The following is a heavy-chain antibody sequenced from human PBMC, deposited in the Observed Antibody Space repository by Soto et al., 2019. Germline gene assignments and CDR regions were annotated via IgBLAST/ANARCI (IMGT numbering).Heavy chain of an antibody. V-gene: IGHV4-31*03. CDR1: GGSISSGGYY. Sequence: PSETLSLTCTVSGGSISSGGYYWSWIRQHPGKGLEWIGYIYYSGTTYYNPSLKSRVTISVDTSRNQFSLKLSSVTAADTAVYYCARLTQGYCSGGSCASTTRTLDYWGQGTLVTVSS. D-gene: IGHD2-15*01. J-gene: IGHJ4*02. CDR2: IYYSGTT. CDR3: ARLTQGYCSGGSCASTTRTLDY.